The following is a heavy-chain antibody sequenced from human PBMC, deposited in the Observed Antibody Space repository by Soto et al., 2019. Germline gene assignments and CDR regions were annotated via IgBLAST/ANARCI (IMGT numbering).Heavy chain of an antibody. V-gene: IGHV3-48*02. Sequence: LRLSCAASGFTFSSYSMNWVRQAPGKGLEWVSYISSSSSTIYYADSVKGRFTISRDNAKNSLYLQMNSLGDEDTAVYYCAREDGSGSYYHYYYGMDVWGQGTTVTVSS. J-gene: IGHJ6*02. CDR2: ISSSSSTI. D-gene: IGHD3-10*01. CDR3: AREDGSGSYYHYYYGMDV. CDR1: GFTFSSYS.